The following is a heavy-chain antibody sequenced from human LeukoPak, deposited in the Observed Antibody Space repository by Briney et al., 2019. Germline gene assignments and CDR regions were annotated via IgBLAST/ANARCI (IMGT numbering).Heavy chain of an antibody. CDR1: GFTFSSYG. Sequence: GGSLRLSCAASGFTFSSYGMTWVRQPPGKGLEWLSYISENSGDINYADSVKGRFTVSRDNAKNSLYLQMNSLRVEDTAVYYCARDPRTVRIWGQGTLVTVSS. CDR2: ISENSGDI. CDR3: ARDPRTVRI. V-gene: IGHV3-21*05. D-gene: IGHD1-1*01. J-gene: IGHJ4*02.